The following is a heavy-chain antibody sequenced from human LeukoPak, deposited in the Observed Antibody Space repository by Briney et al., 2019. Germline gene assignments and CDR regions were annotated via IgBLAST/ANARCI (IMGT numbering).Heavy chain of an antibody. J-gene: IGHJ3*02. CDR3: AKQPSHNDAFDI. V-gene: IGHV3-30*02. CDR1: GFTFSSYG. CDR2: IRYDGSNK. D-gene: IGHD1-1*01. Sequence: PGGSLRLSCAASGFTFSSYGMHWVRQAPGKGLEWVAFIRYDGSNKYYADSVKGRFTISRDNSKNTLYLQMNSLRAEDTAVYYCAKQPSHNDAFDIWGQGTMVTVSS.